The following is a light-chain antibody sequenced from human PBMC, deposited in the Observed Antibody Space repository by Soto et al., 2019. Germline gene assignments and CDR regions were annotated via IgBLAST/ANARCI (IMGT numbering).Light chain of an antibody. CDR2: DVY. J-gene: IGLJ1*01. CDR3: TSYTSSTPFYV. CDR1: SSDVGGYNY. V-gene: IGLV2-14*03. Sequence: QSVLTQPASVSGAPGQAIAISCTGTSSDVGGYNYVSWYQHHPGKAPKLMVYDVYNRPSGVSHRFSGSKSGDTASLTISGLQAEDDADYYCTSYTSSTPFYVFGNGTKVTVL.